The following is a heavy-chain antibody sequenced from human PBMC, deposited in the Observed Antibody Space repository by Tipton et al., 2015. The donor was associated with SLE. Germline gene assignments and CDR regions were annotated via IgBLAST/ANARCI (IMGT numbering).Heavy chain of an antibody. CDR1: GASFSGYY. Sequence: LRLSCTVSGASFSGYYWSWIQQPPGKGLEWIGYLSDIGRTNYKSSLRSRVTISVDTSRNLLSLKVTSVTAADTAVYYCARQRDLDAFDIWGQGTMVIVSS. CDR3: ARQRDLDAFDI. J-gene: IGHJ3*02. V-gene: IGHV4-59*08. CDR2: LSDIGRT.